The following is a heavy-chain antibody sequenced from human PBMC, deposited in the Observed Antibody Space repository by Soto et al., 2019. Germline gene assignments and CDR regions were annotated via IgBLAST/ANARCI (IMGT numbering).Heavy chain of an antibody. CDR1: GGSMSTSSYY. D-gene: IGHD2-2*01. Sequence: SETLSLTCTVSGGSMSTSSYYWGWIRQPPGKGLDWIGSIYYTGTTYYNPSLKSRVTRSQDLAKNQFSLKETSVTDADTAVYYCARPTRYCTTTNCYPCIDPWGQGILVTVSS. CDR3: ARPTRYCTTTNCYPCIDP. J-gene: IGHJ5*02. V-gene: IGHV4-39*01. CDR2: IYYTGTT.